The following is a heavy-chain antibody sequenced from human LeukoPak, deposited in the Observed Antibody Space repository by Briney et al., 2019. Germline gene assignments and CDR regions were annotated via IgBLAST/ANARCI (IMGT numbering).Heavy chain of an antibody. Sequence: GASVKVSCKASGYTFTGYYMHWVRQAPGQGLEWMGWINPNSGGTNYAQKFQGRVTMTRDTSISTAYMELSRLRSDDTAVYYCAIVGAGGIGMGILGSLDCWGQGSLVIVSS. CDR3: AIVGAGGIGMGILGSLDC. D-gene: IGHD6-13*01. J-gene: IGHJ4*02. CDR1: GYTFTGYY. CDR2: INPNSGGT. V-gene: IGHV1-2*02.